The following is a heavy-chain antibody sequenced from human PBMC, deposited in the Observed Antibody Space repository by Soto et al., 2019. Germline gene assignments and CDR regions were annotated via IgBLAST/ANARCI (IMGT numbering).Heavy chain of an antibody. CDR2: ISYDGSNK. CDR1: GFTFSSYG. Sequence: GGSLRISCAASGFTFSSYGMHWLRQAPGKGLEWVAVISYDGSNKYYADSVKGRFTISRDDSKNTLYLQTNSLRAEDTAVYYCAKTLSIVGATTDFDYWGQGTLVTVSS. D-gene: IGHD1-26*01. V-gene: IGHV3-30*18. J-gene: IGHJ4*02. CDR3: AKTLSIVGATTDFDY.